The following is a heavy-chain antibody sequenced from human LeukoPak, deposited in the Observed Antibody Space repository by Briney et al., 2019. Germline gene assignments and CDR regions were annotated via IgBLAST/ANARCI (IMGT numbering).Heavy chain of an antibody. V-gene: IGHV3-21*01. Sequence: GGSLRLSCAASGFTFSSYGMNWVRQARGKGLEWVSSISSNSSYIYYADSVKGRFTISRDNAKNSLYLQMNSLRAEDTAVYYCARGITIFGVADSGYYFDYWGQGTLVTVSS. CDR1: GFTFSSYG. D-gene: IGHD3-3*01. CDR2: ISSNSSYI. CDR3: ARGITIFGVADSGYYFDY. J-gene: IGHJ4*02.